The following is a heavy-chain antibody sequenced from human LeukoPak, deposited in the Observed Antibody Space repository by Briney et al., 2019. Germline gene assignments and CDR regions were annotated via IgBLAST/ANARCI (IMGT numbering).Heavy chain of an antibody. CDR2: INHSGST. V-gene: IGHV4-34*01. D-gene: IGHD4-17*01. J-gene: IGHJ2*01. CDR3: ARGGYGDGRSFDL. CDR1: GGSFSGFY. Sequence: SETLSLTCAVYGGSFSGFYWSWIRQPPGNGLELIGEINHSGSTNYNASLKSRVTISVDTSKNQFSLKLSSVTAADTAVYYCARGGYGDGRSFDLWGRGTLVTVSS.